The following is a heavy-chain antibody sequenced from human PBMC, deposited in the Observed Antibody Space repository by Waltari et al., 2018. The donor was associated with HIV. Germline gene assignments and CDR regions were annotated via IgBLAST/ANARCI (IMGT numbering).Heavy chain of an antibody. CDR1: GLPFRCYW. CDR3: APGRGWFDP. CDR2: INSDGSST. V-gene: IGHV3-74*01. J-gene: IGHJ5*02. Sequence: EVQVVESGGGLVQPGWSLRLSCEASGLPFRCYWMHWVRQAPGKGLVWVSRINSDGSSTGYVDSVKGRFTISRDNAKNTLYLQMNNLRAEDTAVYYCAPGRGWFDPWGQGTLVTVSS.